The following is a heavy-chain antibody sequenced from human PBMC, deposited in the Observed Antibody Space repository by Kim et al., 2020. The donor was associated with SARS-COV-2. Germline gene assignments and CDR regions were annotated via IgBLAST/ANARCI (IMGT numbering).Heavy chain of an antibody. V-gene: IGHV5-51*01. J-gene: IGHJ4*02. D-gene: IGHD4-17*01. Sequence: SPSFQGQVTISADKSISTAYLQWSSLKASDTAMYYCARRNYGDLYYFDYWGQGTLVTVSS. CDR3: ARRNYGDLYYFDY.